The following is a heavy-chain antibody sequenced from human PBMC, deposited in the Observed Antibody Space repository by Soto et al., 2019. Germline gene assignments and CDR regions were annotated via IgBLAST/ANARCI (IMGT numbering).Heavy chain of an antibody. V-gene: IGHV3-73*01. Sequence: GGSLRLSCTASGFTFSGSAIHWVRQASGKGLEWVARIRTKSNGYATTYAASVKGWFTISRDDSKNMAYLQMNGLKTEDTAMYYCSRVEYVTSSPIGWGQGTLVTVSS. J-gene: IGHJ4*02. D-gene: IGHD6-6*01. CDR2: IRTKSNGYAT. CDR1: GFTFSGSA. CDR3: SRVEYVTSSPIG.